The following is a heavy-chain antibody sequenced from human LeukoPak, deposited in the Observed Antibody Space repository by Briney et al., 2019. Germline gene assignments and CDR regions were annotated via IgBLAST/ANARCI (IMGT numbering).Heavy chain of an antibody. D-gene: IGHD1-26*01. J-gene: IGHJ4*02. Sequence: ASVKVSCKVSGYTLTELSMHWVRQAPGKGLEWMGGFDPEDGETIYAQKFQGRDAMTEDTSTDTAYMELSSLRSEDTAVYYCATPRSGSYSPPFDYWGQGTLVTVSS. CDR2: FDPEDGET. V-gene: IGHV1-24*01. CDR1: GYTLTELS. CDR3: ATPRSGSYSPPFDY.